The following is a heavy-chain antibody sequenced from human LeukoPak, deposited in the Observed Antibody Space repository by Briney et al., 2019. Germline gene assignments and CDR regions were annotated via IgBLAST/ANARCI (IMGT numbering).Heavy chain of an antibody. CDR3: ARVNSGSYWVGAFDI. Sequence: LGESLQISCKGSGYSFTSYWIGWVRQLPGKGLEWMGIIYPGDSDTRYSPSFQGQFTISADKSISTAYLQWSSLKASDTAMYYCARVNSGSYWVGAFDIWGQGTMVTVSS. D-gene: IGHD1-26*01. V-gene: IGHV5-51*01. CDR2: IYPGDSDT. J-gene: IGHJ3*02. CDR1: GYSFTSYW.